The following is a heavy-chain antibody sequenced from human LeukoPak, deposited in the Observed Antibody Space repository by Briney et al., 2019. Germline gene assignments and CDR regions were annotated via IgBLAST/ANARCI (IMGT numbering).Heavy chain of an antibody. V-gene: IGHV4-61*02. J-gene: IGHJ4*02. CDR3: ARDSPGIAATDT. Sequence: SESLSLTCTVSGASISSGRYYWSWIRQPAGKGLEWIRRIYTSGSTDYNPSLKSRVTISLDTSKNQFSLKVRSVTAADTAVYYCARDSPGIAATDTWGQGSLVTVSS. CDR1: GASISSGRYY. CDR2: IYTSGST. D-gene: IGHD6-13*01.